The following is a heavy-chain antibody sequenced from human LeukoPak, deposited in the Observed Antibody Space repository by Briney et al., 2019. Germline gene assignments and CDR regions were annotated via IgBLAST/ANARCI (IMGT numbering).Heavy chain of an antibody. J-gene: IGHJ6*03. V-gene: IGHV4-34*01. CDR1: SESFNDYF. Sequence: SETLSLTCAVYSESFNDYFCIWIRQPPGKGLEWIGEIRPDGTTTYNPSLKTRVSISLDTSKTHSSLKLSSVTAADTAVYYCARIVRASSTGPIHNYCYYYMDVWGKGTTVTISS. D-gene: IGHD1-26*01. CDR3: ARIVRASSTGPIHNYCYYYMDV. CDR2: IRPDGTT.